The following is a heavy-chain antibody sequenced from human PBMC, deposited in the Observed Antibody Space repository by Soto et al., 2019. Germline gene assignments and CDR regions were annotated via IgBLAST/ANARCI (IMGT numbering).Heavy chain of an antibody. CDR1: GGTFSSYA. D-gene: IGHD2-2*03. J-gene: IGHJ6*02. CDR3: ARALDRKGGMDV. V-gene: IGHV1-69*13. Sequence: GASVKVSCKASGGTFSSYAISWVRQAPGQGLEWIGGIIPIFGTANYAQKFQGRVTITADESTSTAYMELSSLRSEDTAVYYCARALDRKGGMDVWGQGTTVTVSS. CDR2: IIPIFGTA.